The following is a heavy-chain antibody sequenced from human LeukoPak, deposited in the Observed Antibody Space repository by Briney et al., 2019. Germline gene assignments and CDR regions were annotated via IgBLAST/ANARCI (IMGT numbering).Heavy chain of an antibody. CDR3: ARTPPMEYYGLDV. J-gene: IGHJ6*02. CDR1: GYSFIDYF. V-gene: IGHV1-2*02. D-gene: IGHD3-10*01. CDR2: IDPMSGGT. Sequence: GASVKVSCKASGYSFIDYFIHWLRQAPGQGPEWMGWIDPMSGGTRYAQKFQGRFTVTSDTAISTAYMELSRLRSDDTAIFYCARTPPMEYYGLDVWGQGTPVSVS.